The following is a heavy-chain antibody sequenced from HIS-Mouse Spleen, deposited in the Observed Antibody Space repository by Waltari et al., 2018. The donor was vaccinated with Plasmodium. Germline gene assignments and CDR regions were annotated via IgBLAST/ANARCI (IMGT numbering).Heavy chain of an antibody. J-gene: IGHJ2*01. D-gene: IGHD6-13*01. V-gene: IGHV3-7*01. CDR3: ASSWYWYFDL. CDR2: IKQYGSEK. CDR1: GFTFSSYW. Sequence: EVQLVESGGGLVQPGGSLSLSCAASGFTFSSYWMNWVRQAPGKGLEWVANIKQYGSEKYYVDSGNGGFTISRDNAKNSLYLQMNSLRAEDTAVYYCASSWYWYFDLWGRGTLVTVSS.